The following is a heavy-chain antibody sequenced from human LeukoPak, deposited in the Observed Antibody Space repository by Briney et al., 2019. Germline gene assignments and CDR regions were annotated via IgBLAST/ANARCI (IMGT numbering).Heavy chain of an antibody. CDR2: ISTSSSYI. CDR3: ARAYSETYGLGYYYMDV. CDR1: GFTFSSYS. Sequence: TGGSLRLSCAASGFTFSSYSMNWVRQAPGKGLEWVSSISTSSSYIYYADSVKGRFTISRDNAKNSLYLQMNSLIAEDTAMYYCARAYSETYGLGYYYMDVWGKGTTVTVSS. D-gene: IGHD1-26*01. V-gene: IGHV3-21*01. J-gene: IGHJ6*03.